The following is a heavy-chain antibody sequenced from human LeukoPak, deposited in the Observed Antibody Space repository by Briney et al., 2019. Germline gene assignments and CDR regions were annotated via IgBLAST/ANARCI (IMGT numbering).Heavy chain of an antibody. CDR2: ITGSGGGT. CDR3: ARDRLLNYYFDY. J-gene: IGHJ4*02. V-gene: IGHV3-23*01. Sequence: GGSLRLSCAASGFILRNYAMNWVRQAPGKWPEWVSSITGSGGGTSYADSVKGRFTISRDNSENTLYLQMNSLRAEDTAVYYCARDRLLNYYFDYWGQGTLVTVSS. CDR1: GFILRNYA.